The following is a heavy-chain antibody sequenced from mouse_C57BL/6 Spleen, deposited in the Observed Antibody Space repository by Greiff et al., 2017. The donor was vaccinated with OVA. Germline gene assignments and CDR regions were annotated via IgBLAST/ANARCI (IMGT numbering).Heavy chain of an antibody. V-gene: IGHV2-5*01. D-gene: IGHD3-1*01. CDR3: AKKGFSYAMDY. Sequence: QVQLQQSGPGLVQPSQCLSITCTVSGFSFTSYGVHWVRQSPGKGLEWLGVIWRGGSPDYNAAFMSSLSLTTDHSKSQELLKRDSLQADDTAIYYCAKKGFSYAMDYWGQGTSVTVSS. CDR2: IWRGGSP. J-gene: IGHJ4*01. CDR1: GFSFTSYG.